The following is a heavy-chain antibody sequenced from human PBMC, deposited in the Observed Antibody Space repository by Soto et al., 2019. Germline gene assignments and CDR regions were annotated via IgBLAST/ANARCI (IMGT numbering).Heavy chain of an antibody. V-gene: IGHV3-13*05. CDR2: IGTAGDP. CDR3: AKAFMVRGFIEQPDYYYAMDV. CDR1: GFTFSSYD. J-gene: IGHJ6*02. D-gene: IGHD3-10*01. Sequence: GGSLRLSCAASGFTFSSYDMHWVRQATGKGLEWVSAIGTAGDPYYPDSVKGRFTISRDNSKNTLYLQMNSLRAEDTAVYYCAKAFMVRGFIEQPDYYYAMDVWGQGTTVTVSS.